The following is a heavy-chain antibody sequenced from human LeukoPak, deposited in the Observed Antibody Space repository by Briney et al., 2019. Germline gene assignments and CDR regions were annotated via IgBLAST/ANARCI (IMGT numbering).Heavy chain of an antibody. V-gene: IGHV3-30*04. Sequence: PGGSLRLSCAASGFTFSSYAMHWVRQAPGKGLEWVALISYDGSNKYCADSVKGRFTISRDNAKNSLYLQMNSLRAEDTAVYYCARRYCSSTSCYNFDYWGQGTLVTVSS. CDR3: ARRYCSSTSCYNFDY. CDR2: ISYDGSNK. D-gene: IGHD2-2*01. CDR1: GFTFSSYA. J-gene: IGHJ4*02.